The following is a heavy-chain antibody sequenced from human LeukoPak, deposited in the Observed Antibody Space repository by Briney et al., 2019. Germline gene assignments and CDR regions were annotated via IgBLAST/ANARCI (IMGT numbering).Heavy chain of an antibody. CDR3: TSDPRIGRYFDY. V-gene: IGHV3-15*01. CDR2: VKSKTDGGTT. J-gene: IGHJ4*02. CDR1: GFTFSNAW. Sequence: GGPLRLSCAASGFTFSNAWMNWVRQVPGKGLEWVGRVKSKTDGGTTDYAAPVEGRFTISRDDSKTTLYLQMNSLKTEDTAVYYCTSDPRIGRYFDYWGQGALVTVSS. D-gene: IGHD1-26*01.